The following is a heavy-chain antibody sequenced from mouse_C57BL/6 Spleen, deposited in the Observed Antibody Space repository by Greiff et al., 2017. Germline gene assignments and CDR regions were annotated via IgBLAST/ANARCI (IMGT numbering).Heavy chain of an antibody. V-gene: IGHV1-85*01. D-gene: IGHD1-1*01. J-gene: IGHJ2*01. CDR2: IYPIDCST. CDR1: GYTFTSYV. Sequence: VQLQQSGPELVKPGASVKLSCKASGYTFTSYVITWVKQRPGQGLEWIGWIYPIDCSTKYNEKFKGKATFTVDTSSSTAYMELHSLTSEDSAVYVSARTNDGSSCYFDYWGQGTTLTVSS. CDR3: ARTNDGSSCYFDY.